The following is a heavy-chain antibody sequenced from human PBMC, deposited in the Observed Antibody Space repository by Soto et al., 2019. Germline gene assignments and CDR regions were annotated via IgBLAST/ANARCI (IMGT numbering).Heavy chain of an antibody. CDR3: AKDVEHQLLFFSY. CDR2: ISGSGGST. D-gene: IGHD2-2*01. V-gene: IGHV3-23*01. Sequence: GGSLRLSCAASGFTFSSYAMSWFRQAPGKGLEWVSAISGSGGSTYYADSVKGRFTISRDNSKNTLYLQMNSLRAEDTAVYYCAKDVEHQLLFFSYWGQGTLVTVSS. CDR1: GFTFSSYA. J-gene: IGHJ4*02.